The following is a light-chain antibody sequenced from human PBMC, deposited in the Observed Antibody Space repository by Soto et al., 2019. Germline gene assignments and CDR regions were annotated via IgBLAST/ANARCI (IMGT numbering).Light chain of an antibody. J-gene: IGLJ1*01. CDR2: RNN. Sequence: VLTQPPSASGTPGQRVTISCSGSSSSIGSNYVYWYQQLPGTAPKLLIYRNNQRPSGVPDRFSGSKSGTSASLAISGLRSEDEADYYCAAWDDSLSGFYVFGTGTKVTVL. CDR1: SSSIGSNY. V-gene: IGLV1-47*01. CDR3: AAWDDSLSGFYV.